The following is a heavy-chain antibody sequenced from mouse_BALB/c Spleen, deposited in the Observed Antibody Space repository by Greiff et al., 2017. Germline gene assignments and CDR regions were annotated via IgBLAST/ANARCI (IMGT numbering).Heavy chain of an antibody. D-gene: IGHD1-2*01. CDR2: IYPGNSDT. Sequence: VQLQQSGTVLARPGASVKMSCKASGYTFTSYWMHWVKQRPGQGLEWIGAIYPGNSDTSYNQKFKGKAKLTAVTSTSTAYMELSSLTNEDSAVYYCTKDYGYGAWFAYWGQGTLVTVSA. V-gene: IGHV1-5*01. CDR3: TKDYGYGAWFAY. J-gene: IGHJ3*01. CDR1: GYTFTSYW.